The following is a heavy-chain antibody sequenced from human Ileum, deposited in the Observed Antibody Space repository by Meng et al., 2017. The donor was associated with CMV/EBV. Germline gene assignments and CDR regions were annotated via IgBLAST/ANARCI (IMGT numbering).Heavy chain of an antibody. CDR2: ISVYNGNT. J-gene: IGHJ4*02. CDR3: AREGVGYCGGDCYSEY. CDR1: GYTFSDYG. Sequence: QIQLVQSGAEVKKPGASVKVSCKASGYTFSDYGITWVRQAPGQGLEWMGWISVYNGNTKYAQKVQGRVTLTTDTSTNTAYMELRSLRFDDTAVYYCAREGVGYCGGDCYSEYWGQGTPVTVSS. V-gene: IGHV1-18*01. D-gene: IGHD2-21*02.